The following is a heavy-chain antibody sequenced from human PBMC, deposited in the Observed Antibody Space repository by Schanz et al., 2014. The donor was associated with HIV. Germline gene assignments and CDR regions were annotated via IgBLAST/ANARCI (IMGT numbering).Heavy chain of an antibody. D-gene: IGHD4-4*01. CDR1: GGPFSSYA. Sequence: QVQVVQSGAEVKKPGSSVKVSCKASGGPFSSYAISWVRQAPGQGLEWMGGFIPIFGTTNYAQKFQGRVTIPADESTSTTYLELSSLRSEDTAVYYCASQYSNYDSSRRYHWYFDLWGRGTLVTVSS. CDR2: FIPIFGTT. J-gene: IGHJ2*01. CDR3: ASQYSNYDSSRRYHWYFDL. V-gene: IGHV1-69*01.